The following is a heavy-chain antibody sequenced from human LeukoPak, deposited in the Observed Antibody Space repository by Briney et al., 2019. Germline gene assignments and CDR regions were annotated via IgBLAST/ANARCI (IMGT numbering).Heavy chain of an antibody. J-gene: IGHJ4*02. V-gene: IGHV3-30-3*01. CDR3: SRGGDRSFDN. D-gene: IGHD3-10*01. CDR1: GFTFSSYA. Sequence: PGRSLRLSCAASGFTFSSYAMHWVRQAPGKGLEWVAVISYDGSNKYYADSVKGRFTISRDNSKNTLYLQMNSLRAEDTAVYYCSRGGDRSFDNWGQGTLVTVSS. CDR2: ISYDGSNK.